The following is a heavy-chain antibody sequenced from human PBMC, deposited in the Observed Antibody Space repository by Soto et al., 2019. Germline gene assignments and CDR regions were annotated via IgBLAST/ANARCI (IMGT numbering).Heavy chain of an antibody. V-gene: IGHV3-21*01. CDR1: GFTFSSYS. CDR2: ISSSSSYI. J-gene: IGHJ4*02. CDR3: ARFCSSTSWWFDY. Sequence: GGSLRLSCAASGFTFSSYSMNWVRQAPGKGLEWVSSISSSSSYIDYADSVKGRFTISRDNAKNSLYLQMNSLRAEDTAVYYCARFCSSTSWWFDYWGQGTMVTVSS. D-gene: IGHD2-2*01.